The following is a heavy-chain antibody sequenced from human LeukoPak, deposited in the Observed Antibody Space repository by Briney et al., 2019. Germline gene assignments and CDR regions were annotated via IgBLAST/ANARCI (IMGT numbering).Heavy chain of an antibody. V-gene: IGHV3-30*18. J-gene: IGHJ4*02. D-gene: IGHD6-19*01. CDR1: GFTFSSYG. CDR2: ISYDGSNK. Sequence: GGSLRLSCAASGFTFSSYGMHWVRQAPGKGLEWVAVISYDGSNKYYADSVKGRSTISRDNSKNTLYLQMNSLRAEDTAVYYCAKDRTPNSIAVAGIFDYWGQGTLVTVSS. CDR3: AKDRTPNSIAVAGIFDY.